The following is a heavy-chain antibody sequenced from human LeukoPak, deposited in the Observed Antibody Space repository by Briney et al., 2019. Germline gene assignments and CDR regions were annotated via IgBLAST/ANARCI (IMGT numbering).Heavy chain of an antibody. Sequence: SETLSLTCAVYGGSFSGYYWSWIRQPPGKGLEWIGEINHSGSTNYNPSLKSRVTISVDTSKNQFSLKLSSVTAADTAVYYCARRKLLRPTFDYWGQGTLVTVSS. CDR2: INHSGST. CDR3: ARRKLLRPTFDY. J-gene: IGHJ4*02. CDR1: GGSFSGYY. V-gene: IGHV4-34*01. D-gene: IGHD1-26*01.